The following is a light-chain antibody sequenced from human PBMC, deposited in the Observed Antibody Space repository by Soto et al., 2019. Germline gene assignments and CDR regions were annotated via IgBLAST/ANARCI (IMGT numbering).Light chain of an antibody. J-gene: IGKJ4*01. Sequence: EIVLTQSPGTLSLSPVERATLSCMASQSVSSSYLAWYQQKPGQAPRLLIYGASTRATNIPARFSGSGSGTDFTLTISSLEPEDFAVYYCQHRSNWPRLTFGGGTKVDIK. CDR1: QSVSSSY. V-gene: IGKV3D-20*02. CDR3: QHRSNWPRLT. CDR2: GAS.